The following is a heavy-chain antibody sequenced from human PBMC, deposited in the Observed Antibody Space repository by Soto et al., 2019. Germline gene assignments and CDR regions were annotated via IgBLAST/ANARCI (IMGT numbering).Heavy chain of an antibody. CDR2: ISYDGSNK. Sequence: GGSLRLSCAASGFTFSSYGMHWVRQAPGKGLEWVAVISYDGSNKYYADSVKGRFTISRDNSKNTLYLQMNSLRVEDTAVYYCAKDPNYSSSFHFDYWGQGTLVTVSS. D-gene: IGHD6-6*01. J-gene: IGHJ4*02. CDR3: AKDPNYSSSFHFDY. V-gene: IGHV3-30*18. CDR1: GFTFSSYG.